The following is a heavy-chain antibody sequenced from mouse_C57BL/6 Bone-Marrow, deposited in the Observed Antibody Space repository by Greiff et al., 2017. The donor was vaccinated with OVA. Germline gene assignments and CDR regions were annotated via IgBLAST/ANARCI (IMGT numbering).Heavy chain of an antibody. CDR2: IRLKSDNYAT. CDR1: GFTFSNYW. CDR3: TGDNGSSHWYFDV. V-gene: IGHV6-3*01. D-gene: IGHD1-1*01. J-gene: IGHJ1*03. Sequence: EVMLVESGGGLVQPGGSMKLSCVASGFTFSNYWMNWVRQSPEKGLEWVAQIRLKSDNYATHYAESVKGRFTISRDDSKSSVDLQMNNVRAEDTGIYYCTGDNGSSHWYFDVWGTGTTVTVSS.